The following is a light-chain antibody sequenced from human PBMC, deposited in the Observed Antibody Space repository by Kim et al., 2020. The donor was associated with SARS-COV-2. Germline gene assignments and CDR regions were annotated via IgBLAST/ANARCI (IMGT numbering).Light chain of an antibody. Sequence: LSPGERATLSCKASQSISNNYLAWYQQKPGQAPRLLIFDSSRRATGIPDRFSGNGSGTDFTLTISGLEPEDFAVFYCQQYDISPRTFGQGTKVDIK. CDR1: QSISNNY. CDR3: QQYDISPRT. CDR2: DSS. V-gene: IGKV3-20*01. J-gene: IGKJ1*01.